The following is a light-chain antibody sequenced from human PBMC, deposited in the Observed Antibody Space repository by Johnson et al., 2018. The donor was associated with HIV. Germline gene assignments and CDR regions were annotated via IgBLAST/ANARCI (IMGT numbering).Light chain of an antibody. CDR1: SSNIGNNY. Sequence: QAVLTQPPSVSAAPGQKVTISCSGSSSNIGNNYVSWYQQLPGTAPKLLIYDNNKRPSGIPDRFSGSKSGTSATLGITGLQTGDEADYYCGTLDSSLSARVFGTGTKGTVL. V-gene: IGLV1-51*01. CDR3: GTLDSSLSARV. CDR2: DNN. J-gene: IGLJ1*01.